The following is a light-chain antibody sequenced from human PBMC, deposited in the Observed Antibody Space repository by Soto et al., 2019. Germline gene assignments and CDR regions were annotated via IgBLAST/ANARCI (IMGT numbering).Light chain of an antibody. CDR2: GAS. Sequence: EMVWTLSPGTLSLSPGEVATLAGRASQSVSNNYLGWYQQKPGQAPRLLIYGASNRATGIPDRFSGSGSGTDFTLTISRLETQDFAVYYCPQYGSSGTFGQRTTVDIK. CDR3: PQYGSSGT. V-gene: IGKV3-20*01. CDR1: QSVSNNY. J-gene: IGKJ1*01.